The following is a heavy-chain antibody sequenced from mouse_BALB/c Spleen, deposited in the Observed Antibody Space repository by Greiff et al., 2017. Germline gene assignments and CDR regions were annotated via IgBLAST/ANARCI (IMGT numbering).Heavy chain of an antibody. J-gene: IGHJ4*01. V-gene: IGHV3-6*02. D-gene: IGHD2-4*01. CDR1: GYSITSGYY. CDR2: ISYDGSN. CDR3: AREDDYESYAMDY. Sequence: VQLKESGPGLVKPSQSLSLTCSVTGYSITSGYYWNWIRQFPGNKLEWMGYISYDGSNNYNPSLKNRISITRDTSKNQFFLKLNSVTTEDTATYYCAREDDYESYAMDYWGQGTSVTVSS.